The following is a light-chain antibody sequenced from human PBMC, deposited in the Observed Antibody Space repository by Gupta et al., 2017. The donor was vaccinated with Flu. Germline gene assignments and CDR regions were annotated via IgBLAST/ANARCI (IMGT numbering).Light chain of an antibody. V-gene: IGKV3-15*01. J-gene: IGKJ1*01. CDR1: QGVSSN. Sequence: MLLTHSLATLSVSAAGRATLSCRASQGVSSNLAWYQQKPGQAPRLLIYGASSRATDIPARFSGSGSGTEFTLTISSLQSEDFAVYYCQHYNNWPPTWTFGQGTKVDI. CDR3: QHYNNWPPTWT. CDR2: GAS.